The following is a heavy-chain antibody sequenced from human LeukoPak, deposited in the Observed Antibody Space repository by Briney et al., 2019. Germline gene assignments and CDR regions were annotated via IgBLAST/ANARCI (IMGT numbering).Heavy chain of an antibody. Sequence: ASVKVSCKASGYTFTNYGISWVRQAPGQGLEWMGWISAYNGNTNYAQNVQGRVTMTTDTSTSTAYMELRSLRSDDTAVYYCAMRSFPHSQASCTGGICYYYYFDYWGQGTPVTVSS. J-gene: IGHJ4*02. CDR2: ISAYNGNT. D-gene: IGHD2-15*01. CDR1: GYTFTNYG. CDR3: AMRSFPHSQASCTGGICYYYYFDY. V-gene: IGHV1-18*01.